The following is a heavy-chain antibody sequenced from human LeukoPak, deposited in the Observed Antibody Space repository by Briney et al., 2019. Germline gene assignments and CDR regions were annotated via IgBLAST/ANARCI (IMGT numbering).Heavy chain of an antibody. D-gene: IGHD3-9*01. CDR1: GFTFSSYS. CDR3: ARDHPYYDILTGYYISGTDY. V-gene: IGHV3-21*01. J-gene: IGHJ4*02. CDR2: ISSSSSYI. Sequence: GGSLRLSCAASGFTFSSYSMNWVRQAPGKGLEWVSSISSSSSYIYYADSVKGRFTISRDNANNPLYLQMTSLRAEDTAVYYCARDHPYYDILTGYYISGTDYWGQGTLVTVSS.